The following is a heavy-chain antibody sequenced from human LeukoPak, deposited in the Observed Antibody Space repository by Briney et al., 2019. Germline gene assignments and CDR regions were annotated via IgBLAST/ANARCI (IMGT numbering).Heavy chain of an antibody. CDR1: GFSLSRYW. CDR2: IGKDGTGN. Sequence: GGSLRLSCAASGFSLSRYWMSWVRQAPGKGLEWVANIGKDGTGNKYVGSVKGRFIISRDNAKNSVYLEMNSLRADDTAVYYCARDLDFYATDYWGQGTLVTVSS. CDR3: ARDLDFYATDY. J-gene: IGHJ4*02. D-gene: IGHD2/OR15-2a*01. V-gene: IGHV3-7*01.